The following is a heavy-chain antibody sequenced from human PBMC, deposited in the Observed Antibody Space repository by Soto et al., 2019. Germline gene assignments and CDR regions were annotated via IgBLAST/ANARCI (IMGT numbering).Heavy chain of an antibody. J-gene: IGHJ5*02. CDR1: GYTFTSYG. Sequence: ASVKVSCKASGYTFTSYGISWVRQAPGQGLEWMGLLIPYNGDRIYEQKFQGRVILTTDTATNTAYMELGSLRSDDTAVYYCVIDASSGYRGWCDPLGQGTLVTVSS. CDR3: VIDASSGYRGWCDP. V-gene: IGHV1-18*01. D-gene: IGHD5-12*01. CDR2: LIPYNGDR.